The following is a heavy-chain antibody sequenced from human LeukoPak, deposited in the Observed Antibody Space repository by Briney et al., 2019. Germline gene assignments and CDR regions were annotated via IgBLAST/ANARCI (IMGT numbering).Heavy chain of an antibody. V-gene: IGHV3-21*01. D-gene: IGHD5-24*01. Sequence: GGSLRLSCAASGFKFSTYSMNWVRQAPGKGLEWVSSISTSSSYIYYADSVKGRFTISRDNAKNSLFLQMNSLRAEDTAVYYCARGGKMATQLFFYPDYWGERTLVTVSS. CDR2: ISTSSSYI. J-gene: IGHJ4*02. CDR1: GFKFSTYS. CDR3: ARGGKMATQLFFYPDY.